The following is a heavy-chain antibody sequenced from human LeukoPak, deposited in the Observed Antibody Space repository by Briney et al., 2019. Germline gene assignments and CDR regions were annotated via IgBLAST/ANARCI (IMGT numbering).Heavy chain of an antibody. D-gene: IGHD3-22*01. CDR2: IHTSGST. Sequence: SETLSLTCTVSGGSISSGSYFWSWIRQPAGKGLEWIGRIHTSGSTNYNPSLKSRVTISVDTSKNHFSLKLSSVTAADTAVYYCARDYDSSGYYDYWGQGTLVTVSS. CDR3: ARDYDSSGYYDY. V-gene: IGHV4-61*02. CDR1: GGSISSGSYF. J-gene: IGHJ4*02.